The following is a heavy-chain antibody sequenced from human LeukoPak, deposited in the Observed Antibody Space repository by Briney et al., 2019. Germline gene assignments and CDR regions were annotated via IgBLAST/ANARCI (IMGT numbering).Heavy chain of an antibody. CDR1: GFTFSTYW. Sequence: PGGSLRLSCSASGFTFSTYWMSWVRQAPGKGLEWVANMKRDGSEIYYVDSVRGRFTISRDNAKNSLYLQMNSLRAEDTAVYYCARAGYYYDCSGYLARALNAFDIWGQGTMVTVSS. J-gene: IGHJ3*02. CDR3: ARAGYYYDCSGYLARALNAFDI. D-gene: IGHD3-22*01. CDR2: MKRDGSEI. V-gene: IGHV3-7*03.